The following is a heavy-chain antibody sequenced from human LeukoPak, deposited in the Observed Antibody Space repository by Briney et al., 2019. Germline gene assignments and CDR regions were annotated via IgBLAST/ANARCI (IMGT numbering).Heavy chain of an antibody. CDR3: AKCSAYYYDSSLSDYFDY. J-gene: IGHJ4*02. CDR2: INSDGSST. D-gene: IGHD3-22*01. CDR1: GFTFSSYW. V-gene: IGHV3-74*01. Sequence: GGSLRLSCTASGFTFSSYWMHWVRQAPGKGLVWVSRINSDGSSTYYADSVKGRFTISRDNSKNTLYLQMNSLRAEDTAEYYCAKCSAYYYDSSLSDYFDYWGQGTLVTVSS.